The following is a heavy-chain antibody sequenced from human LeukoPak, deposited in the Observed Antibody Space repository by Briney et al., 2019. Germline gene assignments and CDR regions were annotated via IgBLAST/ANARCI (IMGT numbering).Heavy chain of an antibody. V-gene: IGHV4-39*07. CDR1: GGSISSSSYD. CDR2: VYYSGST. J-gene: IGHJ4*02. D-gene: IGHD5-12*01. CDR3: ARERLVATIFDY. Sequence: SETLSLTCTVSGGSISSSSYDWGWIRQPPGKGLEWIGNVYYSGSTYYNPSLKSRVTISVDTSKNQFSLKLSSVTAADTAVYYSARERLVATIFDYWGQGTLVTVSS.